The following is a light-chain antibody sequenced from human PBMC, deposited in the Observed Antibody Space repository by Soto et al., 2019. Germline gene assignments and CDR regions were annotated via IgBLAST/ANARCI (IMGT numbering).Light chain of an antibody. CDR3: AAWDDSLNGYV. J-gene: IGLJ1*01. Sequence: QSVLTQPPSASGTPGQRVTMSCSGSSSNIGSKPVNWYQQLPGPAPKLLIFNNNHRPSGVPDRFSGSKSGTSASLAISGLQSEDEADYYCAAWDDSLNGYVLGTGTKLTVL. CDR1: SSNIGSKP. CDR2: NNN. V-gene: IGLV1-44*01.